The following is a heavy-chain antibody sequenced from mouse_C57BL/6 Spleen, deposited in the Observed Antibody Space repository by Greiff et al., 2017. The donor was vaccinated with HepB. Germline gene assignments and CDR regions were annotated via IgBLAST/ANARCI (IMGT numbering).Heavy chain of an antibody. D-gene: IGHD2-2*01. CDR1: GFTFSSYA. CDR3: ARGTLVGYPYYFDY. V-gene: IGHV5-4*01. Sequence: EVQLVESGGGLVKPGGSLKLSCAASGFTFSSYAMSWVRQTPEKRLEWVATISDGGSYTYYPDNVKGRFTISRDNAKNNLYLQMSHLKSEDTAMYYCARGTLVGYPYYFDYWGQGTTLTVSS. CDR2: ISDGGSYT. J-gene: IGHJ2*01.